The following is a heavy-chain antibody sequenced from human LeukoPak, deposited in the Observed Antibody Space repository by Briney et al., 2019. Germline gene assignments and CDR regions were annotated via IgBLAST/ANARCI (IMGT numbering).Heavy chain of an antibody. CDR1: GFTFSSYG. V-gene: IGHV3-30*02. CDR2: IRYDGSNK. J-gene: IGHJ3*02. D-gene: IGHD3-22*01. CDR3: AKEMIVVVTDAFDI. Sequence: GGSLRLSCAASGFTFSSYGMRWVRQDPGKGLEWVAFIRYDGSNKYYADSVKGRFTISRDNSKNTLYLQMNSLRAEDTAVYYCAKEMIVVVTDAFDIWGQGTMVTLSS.